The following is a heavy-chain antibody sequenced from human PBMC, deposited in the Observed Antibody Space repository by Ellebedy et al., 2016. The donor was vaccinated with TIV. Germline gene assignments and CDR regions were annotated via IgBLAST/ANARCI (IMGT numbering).Heavy chain of an antibody. Sequence: ASVKVSCKASGYTFTSFGISWLRQAPGQGLEWMGWISAYNGNTKYAQKVQGRVTMTTDTPTRTAYMELRRLTSDDTAVYYCARDGAYGDYAPGHYGMDVWGQGTTVTVS. CDR3: ARDGAYGDYAPGHYGMDV. CDR2: ISAYNGNT. D-gene: IGHD4-17*01. CDR1: GYTFTSFG. J-gene: IGHJ6*02. V-gene: IGHV1-18*04.